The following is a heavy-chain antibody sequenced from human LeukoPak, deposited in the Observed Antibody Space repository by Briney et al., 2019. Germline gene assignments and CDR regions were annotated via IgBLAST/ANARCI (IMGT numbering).Heavy chain of an antibody. CDR3: AREVINWGSVRDWYFDL. Sequence: GGSLRLSCAASGLTFSSYAMSWVRQAPGKGLEWVSIIYSDGSTYYADSVKGRFTISRDNSKNTVYLQMNSLRAEDTAVYYCAREVINWGSVRDWYFDLWGRGTLVTVSS. D-gene: IGHD7-27*01. CDR2: IYSDGST. J-gene: IGHJ2*01. V-gene: IGHV3-66*01. CDR1: GLTFSSYA.